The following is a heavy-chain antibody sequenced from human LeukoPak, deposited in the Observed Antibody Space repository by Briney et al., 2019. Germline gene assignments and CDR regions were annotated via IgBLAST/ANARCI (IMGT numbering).Heavy chain of an antibody. CDR2: IRSKAYGGTT. V-gene: IGHV3-49*04. CDR3: TSVDYYDSSGEYYFDY. D-gene: IGHD3-22*01. Sequence: GGSLRLSCTASGFTFGDYAMSRVRQAPGKGLEWVGFIRSKAYGGTTEYAASVKGRFTISRDDSKNIAYLQMNSLKTEDTAVYYCTSVDYYDSSGEYYFDYWGQGTLVTVSS. J-gene: IGHJ4*02. CDR1: GFTFGDYA.